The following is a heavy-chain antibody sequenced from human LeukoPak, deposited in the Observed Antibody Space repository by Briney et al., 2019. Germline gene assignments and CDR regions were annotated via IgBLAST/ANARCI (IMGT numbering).Heavy chain of an antibody. V-gene: IGHV1-18*01. CDR1: GYTFASYT. J-gene: IGHJ6*02. CDR2: ISAYNGNT. D-gene: IGHD3-10*01. CDR3: ARAKITMVRGVIYYYYGMDV. Sequence: ASVKVSCKASGYTFASYTITWVRQAPGQGLEWMGWISAYNGNTNYAQKFQGRVTMTTDTSTSTAYMELRSLRSDDTAVYYCARAKITMVRGVIYYYYGMDVWGQGTTVTVSS.